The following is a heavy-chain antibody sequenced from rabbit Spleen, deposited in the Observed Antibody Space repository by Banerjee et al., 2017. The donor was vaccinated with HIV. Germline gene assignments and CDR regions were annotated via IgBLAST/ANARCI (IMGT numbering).Heavy chain of an antibody. J-gene: IGHJ4*01. D-gene: IGHD1-1*01. CDR1: GFTLSSYY. V-gene: IGHV1S7*01. Sequence: QELVEPGGGLVQPGESLKLSCKASGFTLSSYYMNWVRQAPGKGLEWIGYIDPVFGITYYAIWENGRFSISRENAQNTVFLQMTSLTAADTATYFCARDLVTVIGWNFNLWGPGTLVTVS. CDR3: ARDLVTVIGWNFNL. CDR2: IDPVFGIT.